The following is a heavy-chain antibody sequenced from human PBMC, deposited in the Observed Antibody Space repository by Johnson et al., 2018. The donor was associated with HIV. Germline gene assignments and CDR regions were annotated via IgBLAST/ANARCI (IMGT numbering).Heavy chain of an antibody. J-gene: IGHJ3*02. CDR1: GFTFSSYG. Sequence: QMQLVESGGGVVQPGRSLRLSCAASGFTFSSYGMHWVRQAPGKGLEWVAVISYDGSNKYYADSVKGRFTISRDNSKNTLYLQMNSLRAEDTAVYYCAKEKNGVHWTFDIWGQWTMVTVSS. D-gene: IGHD2-8*01. CDR3: AKEKNGVHWTFDI. CDR2: ISYDGSNK. V-gene: IGHV3-30*18.